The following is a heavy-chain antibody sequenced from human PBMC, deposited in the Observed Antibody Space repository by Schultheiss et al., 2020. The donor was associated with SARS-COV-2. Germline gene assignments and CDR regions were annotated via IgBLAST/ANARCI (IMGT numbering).Heavy chain of an antibody. CDR3: ARDGTQLWSYYYYYYMDV. Sequence: GGSLRLSCAASGFTFSSYRMNWVRQAPGKGLEWVSYISSSSSTIYYADSVKGRFTISRDNAKNSLYLQMNSLRAEDTAVYYCARDGTQLWSYYYYYYMDVWGKGTTVTVSS. V-gene: IGHV3-48*04. CDR2: ISSSSSTI. D-gene: IGHD5-18*01. J-gene: IGHJ6*03. CDR1: GFTFSSYR.